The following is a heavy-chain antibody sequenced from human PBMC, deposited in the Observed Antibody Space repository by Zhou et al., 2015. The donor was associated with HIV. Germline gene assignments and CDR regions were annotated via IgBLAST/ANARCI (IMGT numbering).Heavy chain of an antibody. D-gene: IGHD3-10*01. CDR2: VVSNNLQT. CDR3: VVAGDQYFES. V-gene: IGHV1-46*02. CDR1: TFAFKNFY. Sequence: MQLIQSGGGVKKPGASVTLSCASSTFAFKNFYIHWVRQAPGRGFEWMGMVVSNNLQTTYAPNFQGRVTSTRDTASPTIFMKLDNLQSDDTAIYFCVVAGDQYFESWGPDRWSPS. J-gene: IGHJ5*01.